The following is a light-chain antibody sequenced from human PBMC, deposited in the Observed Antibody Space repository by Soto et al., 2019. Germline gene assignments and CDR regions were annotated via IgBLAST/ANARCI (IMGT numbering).Light chain of an antibody. CDR3: QQYKSYWT. Sequence: DIPMTQSPSTLSASVGDRVTITCRASQNINSWLAWYQQKPGKAPNLLIYKASSLESGVPSRFSGSGSGTEFTLTISSLQPHDFATYYCQQYKSYWTFGQGTKVEIK. CDR1: QNINSW. CDR2: KAS. J-gene: IGKJ1*01. V-gene: IGKV1-5*03.